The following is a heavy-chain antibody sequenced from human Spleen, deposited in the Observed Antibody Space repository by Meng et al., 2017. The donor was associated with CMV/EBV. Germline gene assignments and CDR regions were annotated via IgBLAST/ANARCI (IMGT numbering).Heavy chain of an antibody. V-gene: IGHV3-21*01. D-gene: IGHD3-3*01. CDR3: ARDREWLSYWDYYYGMDV. Sequence: GESLKISCAASGFTFSSYSMNWVRQAPGKGLEWVSSISSSSSYIYYADSVKGRFTISRDNAKNSLYLQMNSLRPEDTAVYYCARDREWLSYWDYYYGMDVWGQGTTVTVSS. J-gene: IGHJ6*02. CDR1: GFTFSSYS. CDR2: ISSSSSYI.